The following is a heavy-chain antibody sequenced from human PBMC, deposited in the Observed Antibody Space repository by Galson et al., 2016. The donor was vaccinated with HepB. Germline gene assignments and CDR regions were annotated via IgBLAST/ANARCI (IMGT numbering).Heavy chain of an antibody. CDR1: GDSISRDTW. V-gene: IGHV4-4*02. CDR2: IYPTGST. Sequence: SETLSLTCAVSGDSISRDTWWSWVRQPPGKGLEWIGEIYPTGSTNYNPSLKNRVTISLDKSRNQFSLRLTSGTAADTAVYYCVGGKLASGWPYWGQGNLVRVSS. CDR3: VGGKLASGWPY. J-gene: IGHJ4*02. D-gene: IGHD4-23*01.